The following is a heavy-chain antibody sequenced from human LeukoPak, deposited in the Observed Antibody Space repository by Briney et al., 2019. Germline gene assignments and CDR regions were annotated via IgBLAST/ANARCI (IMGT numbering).Heavy chain of an antibody. CDR3: ASSSGYFPFDY. J-gene: IGHJ4*02. CDR1: GGSFSGYY. D-gene: IGHD3-22*01. Sequence: SETLSLTCAVYGGSFSGYYWSWIRQPPGKGLEWIGEINHRGSTNYNPSPTSRVTISVDTSKNQFSLKLSSVTAADTAVYYCASSSGYFPFDYWGQGTLVTVSS. V-gene: IGHV4-34*01. CDR2: INHRGST.